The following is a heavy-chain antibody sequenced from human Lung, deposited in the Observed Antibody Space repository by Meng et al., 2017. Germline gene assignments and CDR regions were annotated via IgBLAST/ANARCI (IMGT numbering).Heavy chain of an antibody. CDR1: GYIFTNYD. Sequence: VQLVPSGADAKKPRASMKVSCKASGYIFTNYDISWVRQASGQGLEWMGWISVKNGEAKYPQNFQGRVTMTTDTTTSTAYMELRSLTSDDTAVYYCARYVPNGSFWYFDFWGRGTLVTVSS. V-gene: IGHV1-18*01. CDR2: ISVKNGEA. CDR3: ARYVPNGSFWYFDF. D-gene: IGHD6-13*01. J-gene: IGHJ2*01.